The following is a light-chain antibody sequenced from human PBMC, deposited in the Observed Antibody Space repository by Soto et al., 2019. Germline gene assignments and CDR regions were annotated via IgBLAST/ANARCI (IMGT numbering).Light chain of an antibody. CDR3: QQYGSSLPWT. J-gene: IGKJ1*01. CDR1: QSVSRSY. V-gene: IGKV3-20*01. CDR2: SAS. Sequence: EIVLTQSPGTLSLSPGERATLSCRASQSVSRSYLAWYQQKHGQAPRLLNYSASSRATGIPDRFSDSGSETDFPLIITRLGPEVFAVYYCQQYGSSLPWTFGQGTKVEIK.